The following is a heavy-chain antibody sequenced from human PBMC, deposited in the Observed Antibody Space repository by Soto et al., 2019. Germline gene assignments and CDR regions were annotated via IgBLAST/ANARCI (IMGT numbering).Heavy chain of an antibody. Sequence: GGSLRLSCAASGFTFSSYAMHWVRQAPGKGLEWVSLISYNGGNKYSADSVKGRFTISRDNSKNTLYLQMNSLRAEDTAVYYCARDSRGYSYGVGYWGQGTLVTVS. CDR2: ISYNGGNK. CDR3: ARDSRGYSYGVGY. D-gene: IGHD5-12*01. J-gene: IGHJ4*02. V-gene: IGHV3-30-3*01. CDR1: GFTFSSYA.